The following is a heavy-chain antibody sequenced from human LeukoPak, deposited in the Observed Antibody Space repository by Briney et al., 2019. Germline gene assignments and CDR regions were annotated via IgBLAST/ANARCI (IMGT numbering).Heavy chain of an antibody. CDR3: ARGGGSETVDY. D-gene: IGHD3-10*01. Sequence: SETLSLTCTVSGGCISSYYWSWIRQPPGKGLEWIGYIYYSGSTNYNPSLHSRVTISVDTSKNQFSLKLSSVTAADTAVYYCARGGGSETVDYWGQGTLVTVSS. CDR2: IYYSGST. CDR1: GGCISSYY. V-gene: IGHV4-59*08. J-gene: IGHJ4*02.